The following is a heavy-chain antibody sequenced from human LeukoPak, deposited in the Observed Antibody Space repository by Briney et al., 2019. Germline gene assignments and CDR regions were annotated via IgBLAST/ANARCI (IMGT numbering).Heavy chain of an antibody. Sequence: ASVKVSCKASGYTFTGYYMHWVRQAPGQGLEWMGRINPNSGGTNYAQKFQGRVTTTRDTSNSTAYMELSRLRSDDTAVYYCARTYYYDSSGYYSSGWFDPWGQGTLVTVSS. CDR1: GYTFTGYY. D-gene: IGHD3-22*01. V-gene: IGHV1-2*06. CDR2: INPNSGGT. J-gene: IGHJ5*02. CDR3: ARTYYYDSSGYYSSGWFDP.